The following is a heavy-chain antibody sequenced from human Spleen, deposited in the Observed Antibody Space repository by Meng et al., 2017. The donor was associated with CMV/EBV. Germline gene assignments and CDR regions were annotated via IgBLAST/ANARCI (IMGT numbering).Heavy chain of an antibody. CDR1: GFTFSNYW. D-gene: IGHD3-3*01. Sequence: GGSLRLSCAASGFTFSNYWMTWVRQAPGKGLEWLANIKEDGTEKNYVDSVKGRFTISRDNAKKSLYLQMNSLRVEDTAVYYCAYLGDYWSGYFDNFWGQGTVVTVS. J-gene: IGHJ4*02. CDR2: IKEDGTEK. V-gene: IGHV3-7*01. CDR3: AYLGDYWSGYFDNF.